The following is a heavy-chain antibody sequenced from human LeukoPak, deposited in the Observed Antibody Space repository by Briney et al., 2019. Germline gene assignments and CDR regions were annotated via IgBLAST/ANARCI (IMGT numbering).Heavy chain of an antibody. V-gene: IGHV3-23*01. CDR3: ASIPDPIAYCGGDCYFDY. D-gene: IGHD2-21*02. Sequence: GGSLRLSCAASGFTFSSYAMSWVRQAPGRGLEWVSTISGNGGSTYYADSVKGRFTISRDNSKNTLYLQMNSLRAEDTVGYYDASIPDPIAYCGGDCYFDYWGQGTLVTVSS. J-gene: IGHJ4*02. CDR2: ISGNGGST. CDR1: GFTFSSYA.